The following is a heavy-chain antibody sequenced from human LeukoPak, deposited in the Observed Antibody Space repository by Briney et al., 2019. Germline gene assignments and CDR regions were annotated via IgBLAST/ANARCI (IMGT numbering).Heavy chain of an antibody. V-gene: IGHV3-30*18. CDR3: AKTGVAVARPPRDFVDY. J-gene: IGHJ4*02. Sequence: GGSLRLSCAASGVSFSSYDMGWVRQAPGKGLEWVGVISYDGSNKYYADSVNGRFTISRANSKNTLYLQMNSLRAEDTAMYYCAKTGVAVARPPRDFVDYWGQGTLVTVSS. D-gene: IGHD6-19*01. CDR1: GVSFSSYD. CDR2: ISYDGSNK.